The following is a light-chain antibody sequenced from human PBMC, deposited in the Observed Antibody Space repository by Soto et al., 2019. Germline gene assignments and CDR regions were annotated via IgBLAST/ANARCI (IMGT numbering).Light chain of an antibody. J-gene: IGKJ5*01. V-gene: IGKV3-15*01. Sequence: EIGMTQSPATLSVSPGERATLSCRASQSVSSNLAWYQQKPGQAPRLLIYGASTRATGIPARFSGSGSGTEFTLTISSLQSEDFAVYYCQQYNNWSITFGQGTRLE. CDR1: QSVSSN. CDR2: GAS. CDR3: QQYNNWSIT.